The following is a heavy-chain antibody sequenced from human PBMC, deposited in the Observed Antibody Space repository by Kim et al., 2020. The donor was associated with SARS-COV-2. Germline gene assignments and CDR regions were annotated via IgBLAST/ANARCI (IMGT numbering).Heavy chain of an antibody. Sequence: GGSLRLSCAASGFTFSDYYMSWIRQAPGKGLEWVSYISSSSSYTNYADSVKGRFTISRDNAKNSLYLQMNSLRAEDTAVYYCARYYDSSGYYYGEGFDYWGQGTLVTVSS. CDR3: ARYYDSSGYYYGEGFDY. V-gene: IGHV3-11*06. D-gene: IGHD3-22*01. CDR1: GFTFSDYY. CDR2: ISSSSSYT. J-gene: IGHJ4*02.